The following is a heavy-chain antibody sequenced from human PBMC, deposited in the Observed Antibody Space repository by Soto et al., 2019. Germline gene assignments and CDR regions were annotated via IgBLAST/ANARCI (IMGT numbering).Heavy chain of an antibody. V-gene: IGHV4-34*01. CDR2: INHRGST. CDR3: VRNYCSGGTCYLFFAY. D-gene: IGHD2-15*01. CDR1: GGSFSGYY. Sequence: QVQLQQWGAGLLKPSETLSLTCAVYGGSFSGYYWSWIRQPPGKGLEWIGEINHRGSTNYNPSIKSRVTLSVDTSKNQFSLKLSSVTAADTDVYYCVRNYCSGGTCYLFFAYWGQGALVTVSS. J-gene: IGHJ4*02.